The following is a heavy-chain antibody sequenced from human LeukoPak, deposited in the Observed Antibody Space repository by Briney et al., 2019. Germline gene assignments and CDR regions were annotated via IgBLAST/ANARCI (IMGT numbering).Heavy chain of an antibody. CDR3: AKDLIPAAGEYYYYGMDV. V-gene: IGHV3-9*01. CDR1: GFTFYDYA. D-gene: IGHD2-2*01. CDR2: ISWNSGSI. Sequence: GGSLRLSCAASGFTFYDYAMHWVRQAPGKGLEWVSGISWNSGSIVYADSVNGRFTISRDNANNSLYLQMNSLRAEDTALYYCAKDLIPAAGEYYYYGMDVWGQGTTVTVSS. J-gene: IGHJ6*02.